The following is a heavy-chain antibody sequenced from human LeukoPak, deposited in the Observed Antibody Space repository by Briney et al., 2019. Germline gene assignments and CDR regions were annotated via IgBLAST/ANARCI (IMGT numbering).Heavy chain of an antibody. J-gene: IGHJ3*02. Sequence: SETLSLTCTVSGDSISSGNFHWTWIRQPAGKGLEWIGRISPSGSTNHNPSLKSRVTISVDTSRNHFSLRLSSVTAADTAVYYCARPLCSAGRSCYSPNAFGIWGQGTMVTVSS. CDR3: ARPLCSAGRSCYSPNAFGI. CDR2: ISPSGST. CDR1: GDSISSGNFH. V-gene: IGHV4-61*02. D-gene: IGHD2-15*01.